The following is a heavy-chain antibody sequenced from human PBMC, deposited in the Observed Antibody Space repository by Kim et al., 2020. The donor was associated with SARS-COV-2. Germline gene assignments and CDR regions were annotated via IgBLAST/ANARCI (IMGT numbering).Heavy chain of an antibody. CDR3: ADKIKGGFEPLFDA. D-gene: IGHD3-16*01. V-gene: IGHV3-30*02. Sequence: ADSRTGRFTIPRDNSKNTLYLQMNGLEVEDTAVYYCADKIKGGFEPLFDAWGQGTLVTVSS. J-gene: IGHJ4*02.